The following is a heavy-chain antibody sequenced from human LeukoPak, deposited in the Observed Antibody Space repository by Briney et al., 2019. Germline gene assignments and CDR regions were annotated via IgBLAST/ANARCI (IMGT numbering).Heavy chain of an antibody. J-gene: IGHJ4*02. Sequence: PGGSLRLSCAASGFTVSSHYMGWVRQAPGKGLEWVSVIYTDGSTYYADSVKGRFTISRDNSKNTLDLQMNSLRVEDTAVYYCTRGCGACVTAADYWGQGTLVTVSS. CDR3: TRGCGACVTAADY. CDR1: GFTVSSHY. D-gene: IGHD2-21*02. V-gene: IGHV3-66*01. CDR2: IYTDGST.